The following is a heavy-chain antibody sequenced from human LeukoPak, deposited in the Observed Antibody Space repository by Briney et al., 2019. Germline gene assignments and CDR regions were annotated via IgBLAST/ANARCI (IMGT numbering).Heavy chain of an antibody. CDR1: GFTFSSYA. D-gene: IGHD6-6*01. CDR3: AKGSRSIAVDNLCDY. Sequence: GGSLRLSCAASGFTFSSYAMSWVRQAPGKGLEWVSVISSSGGSTYYADSVKGRFTIFRDNSKNTLYLQMSSLRAEDTAVYYCAKGSRSIAVDNLCDYWGQGTLVTVSS. J-gene: IGHJ4*02. V-gene: IGHV3-23*01. CDR2: ISSSGGST.